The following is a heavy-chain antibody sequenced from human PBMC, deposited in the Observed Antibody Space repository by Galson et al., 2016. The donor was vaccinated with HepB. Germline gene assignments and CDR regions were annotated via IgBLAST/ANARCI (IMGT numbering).Heavy chain of an antibody. J-gene: IGHJ4*02. CDR1: GFTFNSHA. CDR2: VPASGGST. Sequence: SLRLSCAASGFTFNSHAMAWVRQAPGKGLEWVSSVPASGGSTYYADSVKGRFTVSRDNSKNTLYLQMNSLRTDDTAVYYCAKYIPAATTGFDFWDQGTLVTVSS. D-gene: IGHD6-13*01. CDR3: AKYIPAATTGFDF. V-gene: IGHV3-23*01.